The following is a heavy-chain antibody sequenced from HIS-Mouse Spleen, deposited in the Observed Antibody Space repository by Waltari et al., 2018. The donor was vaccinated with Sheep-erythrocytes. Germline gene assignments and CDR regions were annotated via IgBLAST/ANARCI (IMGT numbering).Heavy chain of an antibody. J-gene: IGHJ4*02. D-gene: IGHD1-26*01. V-gene: IGHV3-21*01. Sequence: EVQLVESGGGLVKPGGSLRLSCAASGFTFSSYSINWVRQAPGKGVEWVSTISSSSSYKYYADSVNGRFTIARDNAKKSLYLQMNSLRAEDTAVYYCARVASGATFDYWGQGTLVTVSS. CDR3: ARVASGATFDY. CDR1: GFTFSSYS. CDR2: ISSSSSYK.